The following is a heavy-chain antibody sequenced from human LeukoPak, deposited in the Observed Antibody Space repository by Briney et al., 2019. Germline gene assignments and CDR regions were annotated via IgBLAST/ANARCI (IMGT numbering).Heavy chain of an antibody. Sequence: ASVKVSCKASGYTFTSYYMHWVRQAPGQGLEWMGIINPSGGSTSYAQKFQGRVTMTRDMSTSTVYMELSSLRSEDTAVYYCVRASRAPEDHSITIFTLDYWGQGTLVTVSS. J-gene: IGHJ4*02. CDR3: VRASRAPEDHSITIFTLDY. CDR1: GYTFTSYY. CDR2: INPSGGST. V-gene: IGHV1-46*01. D-gene: IGHD3-3*01.